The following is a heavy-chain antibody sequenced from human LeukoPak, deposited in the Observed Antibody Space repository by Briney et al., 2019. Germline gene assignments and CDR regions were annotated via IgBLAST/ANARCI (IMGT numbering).Heavy chain of an antibody. D-gene: IGHD5-12*01. CDR1: GGSFSGYY. CDR2: INHSGST. CDR3: ARDILSGSSSGGMDV. Sequence: SETLSLTCAVYGGSFSGYYWSWLRQPPGKGLEWIGEINHSGSTNYNPSLKSRVTISVDTSKNQFSLKLSSVTAADTAVYYCARDILSGSSSGGMDVWGQGTTVTVSS. V-gene: IGHV4-34*01. J-gene: IGHJ6*02.